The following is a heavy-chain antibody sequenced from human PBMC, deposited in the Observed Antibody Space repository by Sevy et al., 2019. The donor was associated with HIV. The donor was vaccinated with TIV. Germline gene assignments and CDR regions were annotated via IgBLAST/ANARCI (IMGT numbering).Heavy chain of an antibody. V-gene: IGHV3-23*01. CDR3: AKDPLNIAARFDY. Sequence: GGSLRLSCAASGFIFSGSAMSWVRQAPGKGLEWVARISGSGGFTYYADSVKGRLTISRDNFKNTVDLEMKSLRAEDTAVYYCAKDPLNIAARFDYWGQGTLVTVSS. D-gene: IGHD6-6*01. CDR1: GFIFSGSA. J-gene: IGHJ4*02. CDR2: ISGSGGFT.